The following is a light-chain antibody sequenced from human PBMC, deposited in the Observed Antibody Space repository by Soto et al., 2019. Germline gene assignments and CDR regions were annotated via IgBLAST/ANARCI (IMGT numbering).Light chain of an antibody. Sequence: EIVFTQSPGTLSLSPGERATLSCSASQSVSSRDLAWYQQKPGQAPRLLIYATSSRAAGIPDRFSGSGSGTDFTLTISRLEPEDFAVYYCQQYDNSPGYTFGQGTKVDIK. V-gene: IGKV3-20*01. CDR3: QQYDNSPGYT. CDR2: ATS. CDR1: QSVSSRD. J-gene: IGKJ2*01.